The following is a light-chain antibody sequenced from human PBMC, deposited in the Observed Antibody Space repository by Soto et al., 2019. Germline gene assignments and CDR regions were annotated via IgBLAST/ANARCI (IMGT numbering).Light chain of an antibody. V-gene: IGKV1-5*03. CDR3: QHYNSYSEA. CDR1: QTISSW. J-gene: IGKJ1*01. CDR2: KAS. Sequence: DIQMTQSPSTLSGSVGDRVTITCRASQTISSWLAWYQQKPGKAPKLLIYKASTLKSGVPSRFSGSGSGTEFTLNLSSLQPDDFATYYCQHYNSYSEAFGQGTKVELK.